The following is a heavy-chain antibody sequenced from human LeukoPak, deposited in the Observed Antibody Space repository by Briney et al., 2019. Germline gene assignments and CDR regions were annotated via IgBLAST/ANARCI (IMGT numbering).Heavy chain of an antibody. CDR3: ARLPRRDMIVSP. D-gene: IGHD3-22*01. V-gene: IGHV3-23*01. Sequence: GGSLRLSCAASGFTFSSYAMSWVRQAPGKGLEWVSAISGSGGSTYYADSVKGRFTISRDNSKNTLYLQMNSLRAEDTAVYYCARLPRRDMIVSPWGQGTLVTVSS. CDR1: GFTFSSYA. CDR2: ISGSGGST. J-gene: IGHJ5*02.